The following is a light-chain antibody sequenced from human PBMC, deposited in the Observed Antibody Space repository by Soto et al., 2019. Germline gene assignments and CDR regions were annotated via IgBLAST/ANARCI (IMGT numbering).Light chain of an antibody. J-gene: IGKJ1*01. Sequence: EIVMTQSPATLSVSPGERATLSCRASQSVSSSYLAWYQQKPGQAPRLLIYGASSRATGIPDRFSGSGSGTDFTLTISRLEPEDFAVYYCQQYAGSPWTFGQGTKVDIK. V-gene: IGKV3-20*01. CDR2: GAS. CDR3: QQYAGSPWT. CDR1: QSVSSSY.